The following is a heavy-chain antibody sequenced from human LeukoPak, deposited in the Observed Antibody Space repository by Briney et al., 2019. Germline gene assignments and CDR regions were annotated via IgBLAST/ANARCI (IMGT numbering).Heavy chain of an antibody. CDR1: GGTFSSYA. J-gene: IGHJ4*02. D-gene: IGHD3-10*01. Sequence: ASVKVSCKASGGTFSSYAISWVRQAPGQGLEWMGGIIPIIGTANYAQKFQGRVTITADESTSTAYMELSSLRSEDTAVYYCARASSGSFTIDYWGQGTLVTVSS. V-gene: IGHV1-69*13. CDR3: ARASSGSFTIDY. CDR2: IIPIIGTA.